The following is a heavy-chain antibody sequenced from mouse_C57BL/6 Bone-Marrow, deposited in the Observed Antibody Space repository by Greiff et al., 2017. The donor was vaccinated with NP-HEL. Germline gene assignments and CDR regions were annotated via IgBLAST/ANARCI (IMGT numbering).Heavy chain of an antibody. D-gene: IGHD2-4*01. CDR1: GYTFTSYW. CDR3: ARSDDYDDY. V-gene: IGHV1-59*01. Sequence: QVQLQQSGAELVRPGTSVKLSCKASGYTFTSYWMHWVKQRPGQGLEWIGVIDPSDSYTNYNHKFKGKATLTVDTSSSTAYMQLSSLTSEDSAVYYCARSDDYDDYWGQGTTLTVSS. CDR2: IDPSDSYT. J-gene: IGHJ2*01.